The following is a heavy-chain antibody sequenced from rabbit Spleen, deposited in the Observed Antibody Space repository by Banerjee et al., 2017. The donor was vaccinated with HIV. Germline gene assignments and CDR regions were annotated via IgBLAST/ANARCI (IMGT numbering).Heavy chain of an antibody. D-gene: IGHD7-1*01. CDR1: GFVFSSYG. CDR3: VREAGYAGYGDGNL. V-gene: IGHV1S7*01. Sequence: QLVESGGGLVPPGGSLKLSCKASGFVFSSYGVSWVRQAPGKGLEWIGYIDPIFGTTVYASWVNGRFTISSHNAQNTLYLQLNSLTAADTATYFCVREAGYAGYGDGNLWGQGTLVTVS. J-gene: IGHJ4*01. CDR2: IDPIFGTT.